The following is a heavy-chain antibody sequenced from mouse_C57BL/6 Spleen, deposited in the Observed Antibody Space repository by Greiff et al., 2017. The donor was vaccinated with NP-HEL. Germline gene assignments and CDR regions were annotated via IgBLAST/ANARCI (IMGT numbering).Heavy chain of an antibody. Sequence: VKLQQPGAELVMPGASVKLSCKASGYTFTSYWMHWVKQRPGQGLEWIGEIDPSDSYTNYNQKFKGKSTLTVDKSSSTAYMQLSSLTSEDSAVYYCAIIGDYWGQGTTLTVSS. J-gene: IGHJ2*01. CDR1: GYTFTSYW. CDR2: IDPSDSYT. CDR3: AIIGDY. D-gene: IGHD2-14*01. V-gene: IGHV1-69*01.